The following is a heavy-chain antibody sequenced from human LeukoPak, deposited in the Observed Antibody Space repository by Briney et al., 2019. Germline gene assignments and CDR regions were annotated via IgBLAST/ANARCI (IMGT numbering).Heavy chain of an antibody. CDR1: W. V-gene: IGHV3-15*01. J-gene: IGHJ4*02. D-gene: IGHD3-22*01. Sequence: WMXWVXXXXGKXLXGVGRIKSKTDGATTDYAAPVKGRFTISRHDSKNTLYLQMNSLKTEDTAVYYCTTQYYYDSSGYAVDYWGQGTLVTVSS. CDR2: IKSKTDGATT. CDR3: TTQYYYDSSGYAVDY.